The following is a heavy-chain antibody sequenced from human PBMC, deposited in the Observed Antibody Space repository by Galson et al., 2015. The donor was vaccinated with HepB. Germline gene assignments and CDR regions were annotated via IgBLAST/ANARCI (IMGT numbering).Heavy chain of an antibody. D-gene: IGHD3-22*01. J-gene: IGHJ6*02. V-gene: IGHV1-18*01. CDR3: ARVHYYDGYYYGMDV. CDR2: ISAYNGNT. CDR1: GYTFTSYG. Sequence: SVKVSCKASGYTFTSYGISWVRQAPGQGLEWMGWISAYNGNTNYAQKLQGRVTMTTDTSTSTAYMELRSLRSDDTAVYYCARVHYYDGYYYGMDVWGQGTMVTVSS.